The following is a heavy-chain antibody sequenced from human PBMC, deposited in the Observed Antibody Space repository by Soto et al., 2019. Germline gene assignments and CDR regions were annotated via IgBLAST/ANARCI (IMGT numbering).Heavy chain of an antibody. V-gene: IGHV1-69*01. J-gene: IGHJ3*02. CDR3: ARGGEVVAQDLDAFDI. D-gene: IGHD3-22*01. Sequence: QVQLVQSGAEVKKPGSSVKVSCTASGGTFSSYAISWVRQAPGQGLEWMGGIIPIFGTANYAQKFQGRVTITADESTSTAYMELSSLRSEDTAVYYCARGGEVVAQDLDAFDIWGQGTMVTVSS. CDR1: GGTFSSYA. CDR2: IIPIFGTA.